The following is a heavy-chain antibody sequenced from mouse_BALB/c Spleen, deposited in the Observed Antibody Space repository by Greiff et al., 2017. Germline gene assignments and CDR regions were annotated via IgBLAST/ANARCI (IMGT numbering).Heavy chain of an antibody. Sequence: DVKLQESGPELVKPGASVKISCKASGYSFTGYFMNWVMQSHGKSLEWIGRINPYNGDTFYNQKFKGKATLTVDKSSSTAHMELRSLASEDSAVYYCARDGSSFQAWFAYWGQGTLVTVSA. CDR2: INPYNGDT. V-gene: IGHV1-20*02. J-gene: IGHJ3*01. CDR1: GYSFTGYF. D-gene: IGHD1-1*01. CDR3: ARDGSSFQAWFAY.